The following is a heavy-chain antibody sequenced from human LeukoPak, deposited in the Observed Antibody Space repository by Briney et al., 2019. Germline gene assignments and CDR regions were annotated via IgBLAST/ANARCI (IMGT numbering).Heavy chain of an antibody. CDR2: IYHSGST. CDR1: GGSISSGGYS. CDR3: ARGLLDSVFDY. D-gene: IGHD3-3*01. Sequence: NASQTLSLTCAVSGGSISSGGYSWSWIRQPPGKGLEWIGYIYHSGSTYYNPSLESRVTISVDRSRNQFSLKLISVTAADTAMYYCARGLLDSVFDYWGQGTLVTVSS. V-gene: IGHV4-30-2*01. J-gene: IGHJ4*02.